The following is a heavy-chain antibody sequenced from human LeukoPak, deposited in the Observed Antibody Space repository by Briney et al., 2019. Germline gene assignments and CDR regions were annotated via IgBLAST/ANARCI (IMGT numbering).Heavy chain of an antibody. CDR1: GGTFSSYA. CDR3: ARLTTVRNWFDP. V-gene: IGHV1-69*13. J-gene: IGHJ5*02. Sequence: SVKVSCEASGGTFSSYAISWVRQAPGQGLEWMGGIIPIFGTANYAQKFQGRVTITADESTSTAYMELSSLRSEDTAVYYCARLTTVRNWFDPWGQGTLVTVSS. D-gene: IGHD4-11*01. CDR2: IIPIFGTA.